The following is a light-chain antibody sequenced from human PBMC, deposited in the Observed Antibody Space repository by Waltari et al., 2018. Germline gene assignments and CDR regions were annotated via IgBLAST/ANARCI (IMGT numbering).Light chain of an antibody. V-gene: IGLV6-57*04. J-gene: IGLJ3*02. CDR2: EDN. CDR1: RGSLASNF. Sequence: NFMLTQPHSVSASPGKTVTIYCTRSRGSLASNFVQWYQQLPGSAPTTVIYEDNQRPSVVPDRFSGSIDSSSNSASLTISGLKTEDEADYYCQSYDGTNWVFGGGTKLTVL. CDR3: QSYDGTNWV.